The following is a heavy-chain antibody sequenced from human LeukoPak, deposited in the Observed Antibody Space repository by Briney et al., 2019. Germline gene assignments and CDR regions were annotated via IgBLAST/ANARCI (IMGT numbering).Heavy chain of an antibody. Sequence: GGSLRLSCAASGFTFSSYVMSWVRQAPGKGLEWVSAISGGGGSTYYADSVKGRFTISRANSKTTLYLQMNSLRAEDTAVYYCAKYGPQDSGSSHFDYWGQGALVTVSS. J-gene: IGHJ4*02. D-gene: IGHD1-26*01. CDR1: GFTFSSYV. V-gene: IGHV3-23*01. CDR3: AKYGPQDSGSSHFDY. CDR2: ISGGGGST.